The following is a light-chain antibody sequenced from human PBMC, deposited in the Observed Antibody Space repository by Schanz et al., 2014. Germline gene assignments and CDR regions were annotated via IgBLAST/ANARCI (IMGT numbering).Light chain of an antibody. CDR2: DAT. J-gene: IGLJ2*01. Sequence: QTVVAQEPSLTVSPGGTVTLTCGSSTGAVTSGHYPYWFQQKPGQAPRTLIYDATNKHSWTPARFSGSLLGGKAALTLSGAQPEDEAEYYCLVTYSPNRPVVFGGGTKLTVL. CDR1: TGAVTSGHY. CDR3: LVTYSPNRPVV. V-gene: IGLV7-46*01.